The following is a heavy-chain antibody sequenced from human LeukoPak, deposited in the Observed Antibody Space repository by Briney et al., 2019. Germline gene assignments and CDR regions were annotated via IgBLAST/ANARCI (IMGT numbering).Heavy chain of an antibody. CDR3: PRDIVVVPAAITYYYYMDV. CDR2: IIPIFGTA. D-gene: IGHD2-2*01. CDR1: GGTFSSYA. J-gene: IGHJ6*03. V-gene: IGHV1-69*13. Sequence: SVKVSCKASGGTFSSYAISWVRQAPGQGLEWMGGIIPIFGTANYAQKYQGRVTITADESTSTAYMELSSLRSKDTAVYYCPRDIVVVPAAITYYYYMDVWGKGTTVTVSS.